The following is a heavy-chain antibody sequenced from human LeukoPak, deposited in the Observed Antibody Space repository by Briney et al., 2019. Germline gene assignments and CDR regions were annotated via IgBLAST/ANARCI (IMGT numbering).Heavy chain of an antibody. CDR1: GFTFSSYG. D-gene: IGHD3-10*01. J-gene: IGHJ4*02. V-gene: IGHV3-30*02. Sequence: GGSLRLSCAASGFTFSSYGMHWVRQAPGKGLEWVAFIRYDGSNKYYADSVKGRFTISRDNSKNTLYLQMNSLRAEDTAVYYCAKDLGVAGSYSMDYWGQGTLVTVSS. CDR3: AKDLGVAGSYSMDY. CDR2: IRYDGSNK.